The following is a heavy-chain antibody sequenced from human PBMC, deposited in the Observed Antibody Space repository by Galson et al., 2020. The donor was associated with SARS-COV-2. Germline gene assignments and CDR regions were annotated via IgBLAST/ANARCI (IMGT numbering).Heavy chain of an antibody. Sequence: SETLSLTCTVSGGSTSSSSFYWGWIRQPPGKGLEYIGTIYYSGPTYYNPSLKSRVTISVDTSKNQFSLKLTSVTAADTAVYYCARLGILTGYSLDVWGKGTTVTISS. D-gene: IGHD3-9*01. CDR3: ARLGILTGYSLDV. V-gene: IGHV4-39*01. J-gene: IGHJ6*04. CDR1: GGSTSSSSFY. CDR2: IYYSGPT.